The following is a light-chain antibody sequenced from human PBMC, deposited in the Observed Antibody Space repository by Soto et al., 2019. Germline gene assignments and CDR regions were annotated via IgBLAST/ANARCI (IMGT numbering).Light chain of an antibody. J-gene: IGKJ4*01. Sequence: DVVMTQSPLSLPVTLGQPASISCKSSQSLVYSDGNTYLNWFQQRPGQSPRRLIHRISNRDSGGPDRFSGSGSGTEFTLTISGRQSEDFATYDCQQYNNWPVTFGGGTKVDIK. CDR2: RIS. CDR1: QSLVYSDGNTY. CDR3: QQYNNWPVT. V-gene: IGKV2-30*01.